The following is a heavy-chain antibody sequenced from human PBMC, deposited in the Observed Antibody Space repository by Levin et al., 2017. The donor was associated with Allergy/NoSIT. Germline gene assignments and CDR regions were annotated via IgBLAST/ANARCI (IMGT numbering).Heavy chain of an antibody. CDR1: GFTFSSYS. D-gene: IGHD3-10*01. V-gene: IGHV3-48*01. J-gene: IGHJ4*02. CDR2: ISSSSSTI. Sequence: PGGSLRLSCAASGFTFSSYSMNWVRQAPGKGLEWVSYISSSSSTIYYADSVKGRFTISRDNAKNSLYLQMNSLRAEDTAVYYCARARGFYYGSGSYRAPQTTYYFDYWGQGTLVTVSS. CDR3: ARARGFYYGSGSYRAPQTTYYFDY.